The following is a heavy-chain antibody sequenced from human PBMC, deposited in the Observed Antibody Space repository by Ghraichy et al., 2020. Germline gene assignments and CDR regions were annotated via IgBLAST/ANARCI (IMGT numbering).Heavy chain of an antibody. V-gene: IGHV3-7*01. J-gene: IGHJ4*02. Sequence: GSLRLSCAASGFTFSYYWMSWVRQAPGKGLEWVANINQDGIQKYYVDSGKGRFTMSRDNARNSLYLQMNSLRAEDTAVYYCATSPTRDSRSSYWGQGTLVSVSS. CDR3: ATSPTRDSRSSY. CDR2: INQDGIQK. CDR1: GFTFSYYW. D-gene: IGHD3-22*01.